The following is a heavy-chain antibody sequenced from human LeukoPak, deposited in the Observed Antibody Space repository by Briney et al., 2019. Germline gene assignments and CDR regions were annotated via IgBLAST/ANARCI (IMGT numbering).Heavy chain of an antibody. J-gene: IGHJ6*03. D-gene: IGHD1-26*01. CDR2: ISGSGGST. V-gene: IGHV3-23*01. CDR3: ARAYSERYGLGYYYMDV. Sequence: GGSLRLSCVVSGFTFSSYAMSWVRQAPGKGLEWVSGISGSGGSTYYADSVKGRFTISRDNTKNTLYLQMNSLRAEDTAVYYCARAYSERYGLGYYYMDVWGKGTTVTISS. CDR1: GFTFSSYA.